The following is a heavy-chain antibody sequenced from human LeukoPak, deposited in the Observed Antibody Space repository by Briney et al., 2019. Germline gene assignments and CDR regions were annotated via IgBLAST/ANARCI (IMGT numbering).Heavy chain of an antibody. CDR1: GFTFSSYE. CDR3: AREDRSVVHSYWYFAL. J-gene: IGHJ2*01. Sequence: GGSLRLSCAASGFTFSSYEMNWVRQAPGKGLEYVSAISGNGDSTYYANSVQGRFTISRDNSKNTLYLQMGSLRPEDMAVYYCAREDRSVVHSYWYFALWGRGTLVTVSS. D-gene: IGHD2-21*01. V-gene: IGHV3-64*01. CDR2: ISGNGDST.